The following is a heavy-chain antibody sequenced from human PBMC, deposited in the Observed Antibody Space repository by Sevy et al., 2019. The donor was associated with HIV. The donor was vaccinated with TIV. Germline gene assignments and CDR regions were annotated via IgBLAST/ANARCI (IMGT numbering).Heavy chain of an antibody. CDR2: ISAYNGNT. J-gene: IGHJ6*02. CDR1: GYTFTSYG. CDR3: ARDHPAWFGELFYTDYYYGMDV. D-gene: IGHD3-10*01. Sequence: ASVKVSCKASGYTFTSYGISWVRQAPGQGLEWMGWISAYNGNTNYAQKLQGRVTMTTDTSMSTAYMELRSLRSDDTAVYYCARDHPAWFGELFYTDYYYGMDVWGQGTTVTVSS. V-gene: IGHV1-18*04.